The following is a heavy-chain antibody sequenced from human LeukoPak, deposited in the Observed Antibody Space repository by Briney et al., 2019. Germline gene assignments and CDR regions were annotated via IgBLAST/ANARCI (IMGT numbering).Heavy chain of an antibody. CDR1: GFTFSSYA. Sequence: PGGSLRLSCAASGFTFSSYAMHWVRQAPGKGLEWVAVISYDGSNKYYADSVKGRFTISRDNSKNTLYLQMNSLRAEDTAVYYCARDGDQGGVYSGSYEGDYFDYWGQGTLVTVSS. V-gene: IGHV3-30-3*01. CDR2: ISYDGSNK. CDR3: ARDGDQGGVYSGSYEGDYFDY. D-gene: IGHD1-26*01. J-gene: IGHJ4*02.